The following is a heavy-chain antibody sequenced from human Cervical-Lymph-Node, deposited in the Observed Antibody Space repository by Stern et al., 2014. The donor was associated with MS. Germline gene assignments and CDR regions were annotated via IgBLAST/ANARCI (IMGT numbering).Heavy chain of an antibody. Sequence: QVQLQESGPGLVKPSETLSLTCTVSGGSISSYYWSWIRQPPGKGLEWIGYIYYSGSTNYNPSLKSRVTISVDTSKNQFSLKLSSVTAADTAVYYCARGVAVAXPFDYWGQGTLVTVSS. V-gene: IGHV4-59*01. D-gene: IGHD6-19*01. CDR3: ARGVAVAXPFDY. CDR2: IYYSGST. CDR1: GGSISSYY. J-gene: IGHJ4*02.